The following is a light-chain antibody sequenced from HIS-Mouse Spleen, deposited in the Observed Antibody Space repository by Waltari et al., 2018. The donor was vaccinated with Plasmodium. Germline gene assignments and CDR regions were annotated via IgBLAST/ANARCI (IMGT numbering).Light chain of an antibody. Sequence: DIQMTQSPSSLSASVGDRVTITCQASQDISNYLNWYQQKPGKAPKLLIYDASNLETGVPSRFSGCGSGTDFTFTISSLQPEDIATYYCQQYDNLPLTFGGGTKVEI. CDR2: DAS. CDR1: QDISNY. J-gene: IGKJ4*01. V-gene: IGKV1-33*01. CDR3: QQYDNLPLT.